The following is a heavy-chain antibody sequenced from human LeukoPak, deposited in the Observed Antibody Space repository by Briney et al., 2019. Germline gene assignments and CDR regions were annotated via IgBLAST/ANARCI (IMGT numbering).Heavy chain of an antibody. V-gene: IGHV4-39*01. CDR2: IYYSGST. J-gene: IGHJ4*02. CDR1: GGSISSSSYY. Sequence: PSGTLSLTCTVSGGSISSSSYYWGWIRQPPGKGLEWIGSIYYSGSTYYNPSLKSRVTISVDTSKNQFSLKLSSVTAADTAVYYCARRTFLYYFDYWGQGTLVTVSS. CDR3: ARRTFLYYFDY.